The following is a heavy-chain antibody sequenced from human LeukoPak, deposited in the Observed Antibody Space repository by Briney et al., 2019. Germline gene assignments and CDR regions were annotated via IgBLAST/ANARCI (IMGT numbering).Heavy chain of an antibody. CDR3: ARHTVFGARNAFDI. CDR1: GGSLSSYY. D-gene: IGHD1-26*01. J-gene: IGHJ3*02. V-gene: IGHV4-59*08. Sequence: PSETLSLTCNVSGGSLSSYYWSWIRQPPGKGLEWIGYMYYSGNTNYNPSLKSRVTTSVDSSKNQFSLKLSSVTAADTAVYYCARHTVFGARNAFDILRQAAMVTDSS. CDR2: MYYSGNT.